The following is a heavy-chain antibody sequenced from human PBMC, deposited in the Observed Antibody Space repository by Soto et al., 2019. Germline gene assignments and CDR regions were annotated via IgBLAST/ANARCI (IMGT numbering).Heavy chain of an antibody. CDR2: IYHSGST. CDR1: GGSVSSTNW. Sequence: SETLSLTCAVSGGSVSSTNWWSWVRQPPGKGLEWIGEIYHSGSTYYNPSLKSRVTISVDKSKKQFSLRLSSVTAAGPAVYFCARDRAVSARGSFDYWGQETLVTVPQ. CDR3: ARDRAVSARGSFDY. V-gene: IGHV4-4*02. J-gene: IGHJ4*02. D-gene: IGHD6-19*01.